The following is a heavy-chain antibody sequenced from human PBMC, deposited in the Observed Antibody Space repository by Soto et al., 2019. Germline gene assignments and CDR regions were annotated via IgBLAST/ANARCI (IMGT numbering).Heavy chain of an antibody. CDR1: GYTLTELS. Sequence: ASVKVSCKVSGYTLTELSMHWVRQAPGKGLEWMGGFDPEDGETIYAQKFQGRVTMTEDTSTDTAYMELSSLRSEDTAVYYCATDIYYDSSGPRSFDYWGQGTLVTVSS. D-gene: IGHD3-22*01. CDR2: FDPEDGET. CDR3: ATDIYYDSSGPRSFDY. J-gene: IGHJ4*02. V-gene: IGHV1-24*01.